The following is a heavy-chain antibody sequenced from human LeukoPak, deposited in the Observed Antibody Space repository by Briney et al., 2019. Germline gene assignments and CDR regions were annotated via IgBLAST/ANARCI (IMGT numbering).Heavy chain of an antibody. CDR3: AKGSHSGYDQAASFDY. Sequence: GGSLRLSCAASGFTFSSYAMSWVRQAPGKGLEWVSVISGSGASTYYTGSVKGRLTISRDNSKNTLYLQMHSLRAEDTAVYHCAKGSHSGYDQAASFDYWGQGTLVTVSS. CDR2: ISGSGAST. CDR1: GFTFSSYA. J-gene: IGHJ4*02. D-gene: IGHD5-12*01. V-gene: IGHV3-23*01.